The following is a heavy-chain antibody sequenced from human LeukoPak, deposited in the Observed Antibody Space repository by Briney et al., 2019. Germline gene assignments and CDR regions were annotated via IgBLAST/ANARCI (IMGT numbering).Heavy chain of an antibody. V-gene: IGHV3-23*01. CDR2: ISGNGFST. Sequence: GGSLRLSCAASGFTFTNYALSWVRQAPGKGLEWVSVISGNGFSTHYADSAKGRFTISRDNPKNTLHLQMNSLRAEDTAVYYCAREVPTFDYWGQGTQVTVSS. J-gene: IGHJ4*02. CDR1: GFTFTNYA. CDR3: AREVPTFDY.